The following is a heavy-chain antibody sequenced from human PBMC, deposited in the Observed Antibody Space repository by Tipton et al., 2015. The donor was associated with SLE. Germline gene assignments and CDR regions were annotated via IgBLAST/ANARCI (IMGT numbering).Heavy chain of an antibody. D-gene: IGHD6-13*01. CDR1: GGSFSGYY. J-gene: IGHJ6*02. Sequence: TLSLTCAVYGGSFSGYYWSWIRQPPGKGLEWIGEINHSGSTNYNPSLKSRVTISLDTSKNQFSLRLNSVTAADTAVYYCARGLSGYSSSWFYYYYGMDVWGQGTTVTVSS. V-gene: IGHV4-34*01. CDR2: INHSGST. CDR3: ARGLSGYSSSWFYYYYGMDV.